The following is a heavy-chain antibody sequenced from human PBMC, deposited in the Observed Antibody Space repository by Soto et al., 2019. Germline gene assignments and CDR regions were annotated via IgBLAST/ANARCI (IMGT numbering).Heavy chain of an antibody. V-gene: IGHV4-59*01. Sequence: SETLCLTCTVSGGSISSYYWSWIRQPPGKGLEWIGYTYYSGSTNYNPSLKSRVTISVDTSKNQFSLKLSSVTAADTAVYYCARGPYGSGRAWFDPWGQGTLVTVSS. D-gene: IGHD3-10*01. CDR1: GGSISSYY. J-gene: IGHJ5*02. CDR3: ARGPYGSGRAWFDP. CDR2: TYYSGST.